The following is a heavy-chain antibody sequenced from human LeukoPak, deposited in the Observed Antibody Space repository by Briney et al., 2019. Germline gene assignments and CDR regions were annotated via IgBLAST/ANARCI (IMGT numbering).Heavy chain of an antibody. V-gene: IGHV3-23*01. J-gene: IGHJ5*02. CDR1: GFTFSSYA. Sequence: GGSLRLSCAASGFTFSSYAMSWDRQAPGKGLEWVSAISGSGGSTYYADSVKGRFTISRDNSKNTLYLQMNSLRAEDTAVYYCAKERYSSSWLNNWFDPWGQGTLVTVSS. D-gene: IGHD6-13*01. CDR2: ISGSGGST. CDR3: AKERYSSSWLNNWFDP.